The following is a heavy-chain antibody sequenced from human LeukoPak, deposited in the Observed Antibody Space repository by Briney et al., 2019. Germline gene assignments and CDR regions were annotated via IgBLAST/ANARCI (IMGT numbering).Heavy chain of an antibody. V-gene: IGHV4-4*07. CDR1: GGSISSYY. J-gene: IGHJ3*02. CDR3: AREGGGIYDYVWGSYRPGGAFGI. Sequence: SETLSLTCTVSGGSISSYYWSWIRQPAGKGLEWIGRIYTSGSTNYNPSLKSRVTMSVDTSRNQFSLKLSSVTAADTAVYYCAREGGGIYDYVWGSYRPGGAFGIWGQGTMVTVSS. CDR2: IYTSGST. D-gene: IGHD3-16*02.